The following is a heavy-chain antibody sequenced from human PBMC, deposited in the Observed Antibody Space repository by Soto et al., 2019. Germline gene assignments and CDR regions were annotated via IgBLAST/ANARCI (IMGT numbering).Heavy chain of an antibody. CDR3: ARGRAARRFYYYYYMDV. CDR1: GYTFTSYY. J-gene: IGHJ6*03. D-gene: IGHD6-6*01. Sequence: ASVKVSCKASGYTFTSYYMHWVRQAPGQGLEWMGIINPSGGSTSYAQKFQGRVTMTRDTSTSTVYMELSSLRSEDTAVYYCARGRAARRFYYYYYMDVWGKGTTVTVSS. CDR2: INPSGGST. V-gene: IGHV1-46*01.